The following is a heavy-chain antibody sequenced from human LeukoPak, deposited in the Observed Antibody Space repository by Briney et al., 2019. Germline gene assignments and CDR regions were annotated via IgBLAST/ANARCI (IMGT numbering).Heavy chain of an antibody. CDR3: ARCGYKYRGDYGMDV. Sequence: GESPKISCKGSGYSFTDYWIVWVRQMPGKGLEWMGIVYPGDSQTEYSPSFQGQVTISVDKSISTAYLQWNSLQASDTAMYYCARCGYKYRGDYGMDVWGQGTTVTVSS. J-gene: IGHJ6*02. D-gene: IGHD5-18*01. CDR1: GYSFTDYW. V-gene: IGHV5-51*01. CDR2: VYPGDSQT.